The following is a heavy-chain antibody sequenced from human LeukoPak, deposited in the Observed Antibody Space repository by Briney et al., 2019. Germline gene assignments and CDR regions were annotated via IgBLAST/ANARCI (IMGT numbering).Heavy chain of an antibody. J-gene: IGHJ4*02. V-gene: IGHV3-7*01. Sequence: GGSLRLSCAASGFTFSSYWMSWVRQAPGKGLEWVANIKQDGSEKYYVDSVKGRFTISRDNAKNSLYLQMNSLRAEDTAVYYCARDYVRFRFLEWFANFDYWGQGTLVTVSS. CDR1: GFTFSSYW. CDR3: ARDYVRFRFLEWFANFDY. D-gene: IGHD3-3*01. CDR2: IKQDGSEK.